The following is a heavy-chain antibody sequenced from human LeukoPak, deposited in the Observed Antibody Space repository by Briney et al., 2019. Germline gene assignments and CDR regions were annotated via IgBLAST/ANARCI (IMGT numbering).Heavy chain of an antibody. J-gene: IGHJ4*02. Sequence: GGSLRLSGAAPGFTFGTYAMSWVGQAPGKGLEWVSTICDSGGTTYFADSVKGRFTISRDNSKNTLYLQMNGLRAEDTALYYCAKEPTPGGAFYFDSWGQGTLVTVSS. V-gene: IGHV3-23*01. D-gene: IGHD3-10*01. CDR1: GFTFGTYA. CDR3: AKEPTPGGAFYFDS. CDR2: ICDSGGTT.